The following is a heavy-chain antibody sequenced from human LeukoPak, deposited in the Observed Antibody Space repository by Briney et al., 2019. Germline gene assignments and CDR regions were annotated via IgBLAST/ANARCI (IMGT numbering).Heavy chain of an antibody. V-gene: IGHV3-21*01. D-gene: IGHD1-26*01. CDR3: ARDLLVGASFDY. CDR1: GFTFSRYS. J-gene: IGHJ4*02. CDR2: ISSSSSYI. Sequence: GGSLRLSCAASGFTFSRYSMNWVRQAPGKGLEWVSSISSSSSYIYYADSVKGRFTISRDNAKNSLYLQMNSLRAEDTAVYYCARDLLVGASFDYWGQGTLVTVSS.